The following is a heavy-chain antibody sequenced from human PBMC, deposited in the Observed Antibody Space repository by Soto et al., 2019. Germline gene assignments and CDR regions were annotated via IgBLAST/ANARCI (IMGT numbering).Heavy chain of an antibody. CDR3: AKDRPRRTSGYFFDY. CDR2: IYYSGDT. Sequence: PSETLCLTCTVSGVSISHGAYYWSWIRQLPGKGLEWIGYIYYSGDTQYNPSLKSRITVSIDTSKNQFSLKMNSLRAEDTALYYCAKDRPRRTSGYFFDYWGQGTPVTVSS. D-gene: IGHD1-1*01. CDR1: GVSISHGAYY. J-gene: IGHJ4*02. V-gene: IGHV4-31*03.